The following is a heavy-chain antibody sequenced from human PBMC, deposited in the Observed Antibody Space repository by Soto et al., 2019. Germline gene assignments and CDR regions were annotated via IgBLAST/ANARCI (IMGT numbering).Heavy chain of an antibody. CDR3: ARTTVTASCYYMDV. CDR2: ISTYNGNP. Sequence: QVQLVQSGAEVKQPGASVKVSCKASGYTFTNYGFTWVRQAPGQGLEWLGWISTYNGNPKYAQKVQGRLTMTTDTSTSTANMELTSLRSDDTALYYCARTTVTASCYYMDVWGKGSTVTVSS. CDR1: GYTFTNYG. D-gene: IGHD4-17*01. J-gene: IGHJ6*03. V-gene: IGHV1-18*01.